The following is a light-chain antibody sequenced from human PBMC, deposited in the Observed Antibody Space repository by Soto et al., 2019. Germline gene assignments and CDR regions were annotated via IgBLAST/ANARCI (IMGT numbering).Light chain of an antibody. CDR2: SNN. CDR3: AAWDDSLNGVV. CDR1: SSNIGSNT. V-gene: IGLV1-44*01. Sequence: QSVLTQPPSASGTPGQRVTISCCGSSSNIGSNTVNWYQQLPGTAPKLLIYSNNKRPSGVPDRFSGSKSGTSASLAISGLQAEDEADYYWAAWDDSLNGVVFGGGTKLTVL. J-gene: IGLJ2*01.